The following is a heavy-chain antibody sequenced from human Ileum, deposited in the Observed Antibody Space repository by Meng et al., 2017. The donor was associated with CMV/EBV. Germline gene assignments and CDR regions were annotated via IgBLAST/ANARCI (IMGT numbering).Heavy chain of an antibody. CDR3: ARGGTYYDFWSEDY. CDR2: INHSGSA. V-gene: IGHV4-34*01. J-gene: IGHJ4*02. D-gene: IGHD3-3*01. CDR1: GGSSSGYY. Sequence: GSLRLSCGVFGGSSSGYYRTWIRQPPGKGLEWIGEINHSGSANYNPSLKSRVTISEDTSKKQFSLRLTSVTAADTAVYYCARGGTYYDFWSEDYWGQGNLVTVSS.